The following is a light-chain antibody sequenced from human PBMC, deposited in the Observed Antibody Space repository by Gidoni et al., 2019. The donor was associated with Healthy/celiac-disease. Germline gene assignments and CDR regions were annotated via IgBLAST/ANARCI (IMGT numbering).Light chain of an antibody. V-gene: IGLV2-8*01. Sequence: QSALTQPPSASGSPGQSVTISWTGTSSDVGGYNYVSWYQQHPGKAPKLMIYEVSKRPSGVPDRFSGSKSGTTASLTVSVLQAEDEADYYCSSYAGSNNVVFGGGTKLTVL. CDR3: SSYAGSNNVV. J-gene: IGLJ2*01. CDR2: EVS. CDR1: SSDVGGYNY.